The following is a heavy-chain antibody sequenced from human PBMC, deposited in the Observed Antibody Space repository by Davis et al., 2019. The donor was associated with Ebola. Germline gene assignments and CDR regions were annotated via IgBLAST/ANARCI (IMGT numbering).Heavy chain of an antibody. J-gene: IGHJ6*02. CDR3: VRDTSHQLPHWLYYFYGMDV. Sequence: GESLKISCTASEFTVSTKYMSWVRQAPGKGLEWVARIKTDGSTTRYADSVKGRFTISRDNTKNTLYLQMNSLRGEDTAVYYCVRDTSHQLPHWLYYFYGMDVWGQGTTVTVSS. V-gene: IGHV3-74*01. CDR2: IKTDGSTT. CDR1: EFTVSTKY. D-gene: IGHD2-2*01.